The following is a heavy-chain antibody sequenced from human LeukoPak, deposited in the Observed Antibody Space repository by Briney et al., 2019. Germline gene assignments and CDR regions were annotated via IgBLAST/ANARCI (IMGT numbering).Heavy chain of an antibody. CDR3: ARVTYYDYVWGSYRYNIFDY. D-gene: IGHD3-16*02. J-gene: IGHJ4*02. CDR2: IYYSGST. V-gene: IGHV4-59*01. CDR1: GGSISSYY. Sequence: SETLSLTCTVSGGSISSYYWSWIRQPPGKGLEWIGYIYYSGSTNYNPSLKSRVTISVDTSKNQFSLKLSSVTAADTAVYYCARVTYYDYVWGSYRYNIFDYWGQGTLVTVSS.